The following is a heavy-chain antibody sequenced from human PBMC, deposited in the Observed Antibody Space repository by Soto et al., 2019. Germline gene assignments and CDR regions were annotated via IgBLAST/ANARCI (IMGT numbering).Heavy chain of an antibody. CDR2: IYYSGST. Sequence: SETLSLTCTVSGGSISSSSYYWGWIRQPPGKGLEWIGSIYYSGSTYYNPSLKSRVTISVDTSKNQFSLKLSSVTAADTAVYYCARHFHGSGFDPWGQGTLVTVSS. D-gene: IGHD3-10*01. CDR3: ARHFHGSGFDP. V-gene: IGHV4-39*01. J-gene: IGHJ5*02. CDR1: GGSISSSSYY.